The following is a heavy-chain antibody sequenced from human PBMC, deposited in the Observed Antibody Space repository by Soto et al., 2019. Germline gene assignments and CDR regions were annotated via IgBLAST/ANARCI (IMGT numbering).Heavy chain of an antibody. CDR2: VYNSGST. D-gene: IGHD2-21*01. V-gene: IGHV4-59*01. Sequence: SETLSLTCTVSGGSITSYNWNWLRQPPGKALEWIGYVYNSGSTNYNPSLKSRVTISVDTSKNQFSLKVNSVTAADTAVYYCARRAVVAVTGSLDNWLDPWGQGILVSVSS. CDR1: GGSITSYN. CDR3: ARRAVVAVTGSLDNWLDP. J-gene: IGHJ5*02.